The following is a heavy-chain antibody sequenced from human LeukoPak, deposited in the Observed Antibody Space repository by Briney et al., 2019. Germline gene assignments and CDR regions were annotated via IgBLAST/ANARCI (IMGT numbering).Heavy chain of an antibody. V-gene: IGHV3-48*03. D-gene: IGHD6-19*01. Sequence: GGSLRLSCAASGFTFSSYEINWVRQAPGKGLEWLSYISSSGSTIYYADSVKGRFTISRENAKNSLYLQMNSLRAGDTAVYYCARGYSSGWLLFDYWGQGTLVTVSS. CDR2: ISSSGSTI. CDR3: ARGYSSGWLLFDY. CDR1: GFTFSSYE. J-gene: IGHJ4*02.